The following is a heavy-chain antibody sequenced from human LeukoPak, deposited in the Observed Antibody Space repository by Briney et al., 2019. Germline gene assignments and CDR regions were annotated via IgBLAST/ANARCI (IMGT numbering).Heavy chain of an antibody. D-gene: IGHD5-18*01. J-gene: IGHJ5*02. Sequence: ASVKVSCKASGYSFTGYYMRWVRQAPGQGLEWMGIINPSGGTTNYAQKFQGRVTMTRDTSTSTVYMDLSSLRSEDTAVYYWARRASYAFFTWGQGTLVTVSS. V-gene: IGHV1-46*01. CDR3: ARRASYAFFT. CDR1: GYSFTGYY. CDR2: INPSGGTT.